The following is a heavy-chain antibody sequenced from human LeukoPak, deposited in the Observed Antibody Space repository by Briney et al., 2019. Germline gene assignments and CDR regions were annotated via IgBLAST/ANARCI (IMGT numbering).Heavy chain of an antibody. J-gene: IGHJ4*02. CDR2: ISSSSSTI. Sequence: GGSLRLSCAASGFTFSSYSMNWVRQAPGKGLEWVSYISSSSSTIYYADSVKGRFTISRDNAKNSLYLQMNSLRAEDTAVYYCARGVNDYYDSSGYYYAIPYFDDWGQGTLVTVSS. V-gene: IGHV3-48*01. CDR3: ARGVNDYYDSSGYYYAIPYFDD. D-gene: IGHD3-22*01. CDR1: GFTFSSYS.